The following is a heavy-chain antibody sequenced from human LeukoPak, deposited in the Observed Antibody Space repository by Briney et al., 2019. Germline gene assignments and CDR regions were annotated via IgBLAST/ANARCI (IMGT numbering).Heavy chain of an antibody. CDR2: ISSDGNTT. CDR1: GFTFSSYW. CDR3: AKDQVISGSEASDI. D-gene: IGHD2-21*01. V-gene: IGHV3-74*01. Sequence: GGSLRLSCAASGFTFSSYWMHWVRQAPGKGPVWVSRISSDGNTTRYADFVKGRFAISRDNAKNTLYVQMSSLRAEDTAVYYCAKDQVISGSEASDIWGQGTMVTVSS. J-gene: IGHJ3*02.